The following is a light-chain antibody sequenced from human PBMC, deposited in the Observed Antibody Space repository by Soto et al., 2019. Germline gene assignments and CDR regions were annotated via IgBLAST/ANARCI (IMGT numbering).Light chain of an antibody. CDR1: SSDVGGYNX. CDR2: DVS. CDR3: CSYAGSYTLYV. Sequence: QSVLTQPRSVSGSPGQSVTISCTGTSSDVGGYNXXXXXXXXXXXXXXXXIYDVSKRPSGVPDRFSGSKSGNTASLTISGLQAEDEADYYCCSYAGSYTLYVFGTGTKVTVL. J-gene: IGLJ1*01. V-gene: IGLV2-11*01.